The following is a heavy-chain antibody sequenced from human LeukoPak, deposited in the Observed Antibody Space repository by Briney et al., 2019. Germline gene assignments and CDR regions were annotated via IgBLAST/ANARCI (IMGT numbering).Heavy chain of an antibody. CDR3: ARGQDYGGNNPSH. CDR1: GFTFSNAW. Sequence: PGGSLRLSCAASGFTFSNAWMSWVRQAPGKGLEWVAVISYDGSNKYYADSVKGRFTISRDNAKNSLYLQMNSLRAEDTAVYYCARGQDYGGNNPSHWGQGTLVTVSS. J-gene: IGHJ4*02. CDR2: ISYDGSNK. D-gene: IGHD4-23*01. V-gene: IGHV3-30*03.